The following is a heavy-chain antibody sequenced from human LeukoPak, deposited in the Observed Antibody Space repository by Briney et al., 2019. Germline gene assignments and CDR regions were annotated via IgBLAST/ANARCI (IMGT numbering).Heavy chain of an antibody. CDR3: ARGLNWNYDLGWVAP. V-gene: IGHV1-18*01. CDR1: GYSFSSCS. Sequence: APVNVSCKASGYSFSSCSISWVRQAPGQGLERMGWISGYYGNTNYAQKFQGRVTLTTDTSTSTAYMELRSLRSDDTAIYYCARGLNWNYDLGWVAPWGQGTLVAVSS. CDR2: ISGYYGNT. D-gene: IGHD1-7*01. J-gene: IGHJ5*02.